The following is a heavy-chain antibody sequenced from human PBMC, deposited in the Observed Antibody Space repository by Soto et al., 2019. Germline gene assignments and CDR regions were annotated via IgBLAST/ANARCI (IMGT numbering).Heavy chain of an antibody. J-gene: IGHJ4*02. CDR1: GFTFSNYA. V-gene: IGHV3-30-3*01. Sequence: GCSLRLSSAASGFTFSNYALHWVPQAPGKGLEWVAVISYDGANKYYADSVKGRFTISRDNSKNTLYLQMNRLGTEDTAVYYCARVYRAMRVVVITVAFDYWGQGTLVTVSS. CDR2: ISYDGANK. CDR3: ARVYRAMRVVVITVAFDY. D-gene: IGHD3-22*01.